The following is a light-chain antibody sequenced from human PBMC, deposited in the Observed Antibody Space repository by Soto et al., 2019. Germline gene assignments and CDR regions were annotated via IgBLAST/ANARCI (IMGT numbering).Light chain of an antibody. CDR3: VLYMGSGIWV. J-gene: IGLJ3*02. V-gene: IGLV8-61*01. CDR1: SGSVSNTNY. CDR2: STN. Sequence: QTVVTQEPSFSVSPGGTVTLTCGLSSGSVSNTNYPSWYQQTPGQAPRTLIYSTNTRSSGVPDRFSGSILGNNAALTITGAQADDEADYYCVLYMGSGIWVFGGGTKVTVL.